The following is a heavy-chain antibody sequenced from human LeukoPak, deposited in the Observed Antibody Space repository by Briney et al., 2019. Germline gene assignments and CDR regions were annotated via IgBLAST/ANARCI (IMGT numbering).Heavy chain of an antibody. CDR1: GFTFSGYW. Sequence: PGGSLRLSCAASGFTFSGYWMSWVRQAPGKGLEWAAKIKPDGREKFYVDSVKGRFAISRDNAKNSLYLQVNSLTAEDTAVYFCARFGPPHALDVWGQGTTVTVSS. V-gene: IGHV3-7*04. CDR2: IKPDGREK. J-gene: IGHJ6*02. D-gene: IGHD3-10*01. CDR3: ARFGPPHALDV.